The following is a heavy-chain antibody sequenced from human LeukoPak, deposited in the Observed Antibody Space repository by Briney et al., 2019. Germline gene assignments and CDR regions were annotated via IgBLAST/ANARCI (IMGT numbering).Heavy chain of an antibody. D-gene: IGHD2/OR15-2a*01. Sequence: GGSLRLSCAASGFIFSSYAMHWARQAPGKGLEWVAVISYDGSNKYYADSVKGRFTISRDNSKNTLYLQMNSLRAEDTAVYYCARGTALQDYWGQGTLVTVSS. CDR1: GFIFSSYA. J-gene: IGHJ4*02. CDR2: ISYDGSNK. CDR3: ARGTALQDY. V-gene: IGHV3-30-3*01.